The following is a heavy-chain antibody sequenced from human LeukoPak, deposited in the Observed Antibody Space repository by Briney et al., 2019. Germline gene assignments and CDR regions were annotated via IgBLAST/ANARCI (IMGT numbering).Heavy chain of an antibody. D-gene: IGHD3-22*01. J-gene: IGHJ4*02. Sequence: GGSLRLSCAASGFTFSSYWMSWVRQAPGKRLEWAANIKQDGSEKYYVDSVKGRFTISRDNAKNSLYLQMNSLRAEDTAVYYCARTGGYYDSSGYSSGEFDYWGQGTLVTVSS. CDR2: IKQDGSEK. CDR1: GFTFSSYW. V-gene: IGHV3-7*01. CDR3: ARTGGYYDSSGYSSGEFDY.